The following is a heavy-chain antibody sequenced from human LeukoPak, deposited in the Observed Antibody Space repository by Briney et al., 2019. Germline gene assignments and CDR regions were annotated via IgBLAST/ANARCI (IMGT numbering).Heavy chain of an antibody. CDR3: ATQSVGGYDFRDPDY. Sequence: PGGSLRLSCAASGFTFSSYSMNWVRQAPGKGLEWVSYIGISSTTVYYADSVKGRFTISRDNAKNSLYLQMNSLRAEDTAVYYCATQSVGGYDFRDPDYWGQGTLVTVSS. D-gene: IGHD3-3*01. J-gene: IGHJ4*02. CDR1: GFTFSSYS. V-gene: IGHV3-48*04. CDR2: IGISSTTV.